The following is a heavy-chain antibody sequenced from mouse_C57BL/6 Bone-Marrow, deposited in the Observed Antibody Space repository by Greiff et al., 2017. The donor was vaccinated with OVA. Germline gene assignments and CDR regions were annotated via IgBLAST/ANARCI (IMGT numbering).Heavy chain of an antibody. Sequence: EVQLQQSGAELVRPGASVKLSCTASGFNIKDDYMHWVKQRPEQGLEWIGWIDPENGDTEYASKFQGKATITADTSSNTAYLQLSSLTSEDTAVYYCTTNFYLDYWGQGTTLTVSS. CDR3: TTNFYLDY. CDR2: IDPENGDT. CDR1: GFNIKDDY. J-gene: IGHJ2*01. V-gene: IGHV14-4*01.